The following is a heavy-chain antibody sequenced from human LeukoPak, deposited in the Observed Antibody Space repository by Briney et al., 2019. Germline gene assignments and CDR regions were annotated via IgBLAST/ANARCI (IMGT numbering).Heavy chain of an antibody. V-gene: IGHV4-34*01. J-gene: IGHJ4*02. CDR3: ARHCSGWYCWLY. Sequence: SETLSLTCAVYGGSFSGYYWSWIRQPPGKGLEWIGEINHSGSTNYNPSLKSRVTISVDTSKNQFSLKLSSVTAADTAVYYCARHCSGWYCWLYWGQGTLVTVSS. CDR1: GGSFSGYY. CDR2: INHSGST. D-gene: IGHD6-19*01.